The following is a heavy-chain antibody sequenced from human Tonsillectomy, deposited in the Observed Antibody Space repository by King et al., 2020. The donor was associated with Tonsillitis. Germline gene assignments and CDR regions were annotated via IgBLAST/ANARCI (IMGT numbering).Heavy chain of an antibody. CDR1: GFPFSSYA. Sequence: VQLVESGGGLVQPGGSLRLSCAASGFPFSSYAMSWVRQAPGKGLEWVSAISGSGGSTYYADSVKGRFTISRDNSKNTLYLQMNSLRAEDTAGYYCAKDAPITYYYDSSGAFAFDIWGQGTMVTVSS. J-gene: IGHJ3*02. CDR3: AKDAPITYYYDSSGAFAFDI. CDR2: ISGSGGST. D-gene: IGHD3-22*01. V-gene: IGHV3-23*04.